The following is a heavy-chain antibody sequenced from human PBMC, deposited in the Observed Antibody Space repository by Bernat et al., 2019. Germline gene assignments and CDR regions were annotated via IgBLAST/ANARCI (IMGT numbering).Heavy chain of an antibody. CDR2: VKKKSDGGTT. Sequence: EVQLVESGGGLVKPGGSLRLSCAASGFPFSNAWMTWVRQAPGKGLEWVGLVKKKSDGGTTDYAAPVKGRLTISRDDSKNTLFLQMNSLTTEDTAVYYCTTKLWGGYPDASDIWDQGTMVTVSS. D-gene: IGHD3-16*02. CDR1: GFPFSNAW. J-gene: IGHJ3*02. CDR3: TTKLWGGYPDASDI. V-gene: IGHV3-15*01.